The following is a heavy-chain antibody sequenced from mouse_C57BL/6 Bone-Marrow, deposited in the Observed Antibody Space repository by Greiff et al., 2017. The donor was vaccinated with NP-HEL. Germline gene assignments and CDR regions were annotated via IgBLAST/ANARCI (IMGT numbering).Heavy chain of an antibody. CDR1: GYTFTSYW. CDR2: IDPSDSYT. V-gene: IGHV1-50*01. Sequence: VQLQQPGAELVKPGASVKLSCKASGYTFTSYWMQWVKQRPGQGLEWIGEIDPSDSYTNYNQKFKGKATLTVDTPSSTAYMQLSSLTSEDSAVYYCARESYYGSSPLFDYWGQGTTLTVSS. J-gene: IGHJ2*01. CDR3: ARESYYGSSPLFDY. D-gene: IGHD1-1*01.